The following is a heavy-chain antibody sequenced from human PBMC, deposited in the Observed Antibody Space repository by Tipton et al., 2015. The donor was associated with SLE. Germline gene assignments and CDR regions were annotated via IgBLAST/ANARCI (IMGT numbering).Heavy chain of an antibody. CDR2: ILFDGTNK. J-gene: IGHJ4*02. V-gene: IGHV3-33*01. Sequence: SLRLSCAASGFTFSTYAIHWVRQAPGKGLEWVAVILFDGTNKYYADSVKGRFTISRDNSKNTVYLQMNSLRVEDTAIYYCARAFGGDEWNYWGQGTLVTVSS. CDR3: ARAFGGDEWNY. D-gene: IGHD3-10*01. CDR1: GFTFSTYA.